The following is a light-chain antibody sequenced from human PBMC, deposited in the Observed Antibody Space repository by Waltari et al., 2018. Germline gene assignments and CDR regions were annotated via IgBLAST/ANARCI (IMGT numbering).Light chain of an antibody. J-gene: IGKJ5*01. CDR3: QQYDNSPQIT. CDR2: GAS. CDR1: QSVSNNY. V-gene: IGKV3-20*01. Sequence: EIVLTQSPGTLSLSPGERATLSCRASQSVSNNYLAWYQQKPGQAPRLLIYGASSRATDIPDRFSGSGSGTDFTLTISRLEPEDFAVYYCQQYDNSPQITFGQGTRLEIK.